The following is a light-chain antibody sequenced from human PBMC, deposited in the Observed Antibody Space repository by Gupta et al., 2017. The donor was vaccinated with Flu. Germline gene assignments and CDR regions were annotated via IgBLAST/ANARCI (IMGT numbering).Light chain of an antibody. CDR2: DVS. J-gene: IGLJ3*02. Sequence: TSSDVGGYNDGSWYQQHPGKAPKIMIYDVSNRPSGVSNRFSGSKSGNTASLTISGLQAEDEGDYYCSSYTSSSTWVFGGGTKLTVL. CDR3: SSYTSSSTWV. CDR1: SSDVGGYND. V-gene: IGLV2-14*04.